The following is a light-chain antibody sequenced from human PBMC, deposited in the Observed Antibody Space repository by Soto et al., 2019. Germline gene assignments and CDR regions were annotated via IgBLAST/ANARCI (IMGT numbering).Light chain of an antibody. CDR2: EVN. J-gene: IGLJ1*01. Sequence: QAAMTQPASVSGSPAQSITISCTGTSSDVGGYNYFSWYQQHPGNAPRLMIYEVNNRPSGVPNRFSGSKSGNTASLTISGLQAEEKADYYCSSKTSSRTPFVFGTGTKVT. V-gene: IGLV2-14*01. CDR1: SSDVGGYNY. CDR3: SSKTSSRTPFV.